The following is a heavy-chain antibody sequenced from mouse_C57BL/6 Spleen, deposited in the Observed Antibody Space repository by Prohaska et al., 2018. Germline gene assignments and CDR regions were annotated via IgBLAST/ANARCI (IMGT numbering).Heavy chain of an antibody. CDR2: IDPSDSYT. Sequence: QVQLQQPGAELVKPGASVKLSCKASGSTFTSYWMQWVKQRPGQGLEWIGEIDPSDSYTNYNQKCKGKATLTVDTSSSTAYMQLSSLTSEDSAVYYCARHWDNYFDYWGQGTTLTVSS. V-gene: IGHV1-50*01. CDR1: GSTFTSYW. CDR3: ARHWDNYFDY. D-gene: IGHD4-1*01. J-gene: IGHJ2*01.